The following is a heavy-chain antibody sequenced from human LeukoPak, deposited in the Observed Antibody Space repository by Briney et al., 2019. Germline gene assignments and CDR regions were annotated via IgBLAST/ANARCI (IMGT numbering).Heavy chain of an antibody. J-gene: IGHJ4*02. Sequence: PSETLSLTCTVSGGSISSYYWSWIRQPPGKGLEWIGYIYYSGSTNYNPSLKSRVTISVDTSKHQFSLKLSSVTAADTAVYYCARVRFSAGPPDYWGQGTLVTVSS. CDR1: GGSISSYY. D-gene: IGHD4-17*01. V-gene: IGHV4-59*01. CDR2: IYYSGST. CDR3: ARVRFSAGPPDY.